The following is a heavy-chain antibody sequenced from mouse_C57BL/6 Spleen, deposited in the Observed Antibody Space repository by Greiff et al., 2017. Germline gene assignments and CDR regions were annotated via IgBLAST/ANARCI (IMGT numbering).Heavy chain of an antibody. CDR2: INSDGGST. D-gene: IGHD2-3*01. J-gene: IGHJ1*03. CDR3: ARQGEDGYYGYFDV. V-gene: IGHV5-2*01. Sequence: EVQLQQSGGGLVQPGASLKLSCESNEYEFPSHDMSWVRKTPEKRLELVAAINSDGGSTYYPDTMERRFIISRDNTKKTLYLQMSSLRSEDTALYYCARQGEDGYYGYFDVWGTGTTVTVSS. CDR1: EYEFPSHD.